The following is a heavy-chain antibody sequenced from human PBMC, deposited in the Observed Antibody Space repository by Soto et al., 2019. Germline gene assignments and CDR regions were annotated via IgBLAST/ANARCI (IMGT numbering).Heavy chain of an antibody. D-gene: IGHD6-6*01. J-gene: IGHJ6*02. CDR2: ISYSGTT. V-gene: IGHV4-30-4*01. CDR3: ARKSSMAARGLFRYNLYALDV. CDR1: GGSSRSGDYY. Sequence: SETLSLTCTVSGGSSRSGDYYWSWIRQPPEKGLEWIGYISYSGTTYYSPSLKSRVTTSVDTSKNQFSLRLSSVTAADTGVYYCARKSSMAARGLFRYNLYALDVWGQGTTVTVSS.